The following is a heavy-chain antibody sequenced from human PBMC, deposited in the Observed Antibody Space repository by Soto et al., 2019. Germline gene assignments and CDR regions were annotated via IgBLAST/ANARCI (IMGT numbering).Heavy chain of an antibody. J-gene: IGHJ6*02. CDR1: GGSISSGDYY. CDR2: IYYSGST. D-gene: IGHD3-3*01. Sequence: SETLSLTCTVSGGSISSGDYYWSWIRQPPGKGLEWIGYIYYSGSTYYNPSLKSRVTISVDTSKNQFSLKLSSVTAADTAVYYCARGGGPLVLAKYYDFWSGYYNYGMDVWGQGTTVTVSS. CDR3: ARGGGPLVLAKYYDFWSGYYNYGMDV. V-gene: IGHV4-30-4*01.